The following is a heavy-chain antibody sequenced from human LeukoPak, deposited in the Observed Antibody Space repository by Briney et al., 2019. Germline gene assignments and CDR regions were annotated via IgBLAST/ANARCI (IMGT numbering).Heavy chain of an antibody. J-gene: IGHJ4*02. V-gene: IGHV3-21*04. D-gene: IGHD6-19*01. CDR2: ISSSSSYI. Sequence: PSETLSLTCSVSGYYISSGYFWGWIRQPPGKGLEWVSSISSSSSYIYYADSVKGRFTISRDNAKNSLYLQMNSLRAEDTAVYYCARGIAVERFDYWGQGTLVTVSS. CDR3: ARGIAVERFDY. CDR1: GYYISSGY.